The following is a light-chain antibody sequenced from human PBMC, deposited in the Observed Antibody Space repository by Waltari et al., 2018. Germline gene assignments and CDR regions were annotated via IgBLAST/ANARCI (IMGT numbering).Light chain of an antibody. CDR3: QVWDSSSDHPYV. CDR2: GDS. Sequence: SYVLTQPPSVSVAPGQTARITCGGNNIGSKSVHWYQQKPGPAPVLVVYGDSDRPSGIPERFAGSNSGNTATLTISRVEAGDEADYYCQVWDSSSDHPYVFGTGTKVTVL. V-gene: IGLV3-21*02. CDR1: NIGSKS. J-gene: IGLJ1*01.